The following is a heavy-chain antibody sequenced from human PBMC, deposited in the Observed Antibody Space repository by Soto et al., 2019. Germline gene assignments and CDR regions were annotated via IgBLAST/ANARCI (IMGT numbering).Heavy chain of an antibody. CDR1: GYSLTGYY. D-gene: IGHD3-3*01. CDR3: ARGGTIRQTTFGLVIVGRFDP. J-gene: IGHJ5*02. V-gene: IGHV1-2*04. CDR2: INPKSGDT. Sequence: QVQLVQSGAEVKKPGASVRVSCTTSGYSLTGYYLHWVRQAPGQGLEWMGRINPKSGDTDYAQKFRGWVTMTTDTSINTAYMDLTRLTSNDTAIYYCARGGTIRQTTFGLVIVGRFDPWGQGTLVTVSS.